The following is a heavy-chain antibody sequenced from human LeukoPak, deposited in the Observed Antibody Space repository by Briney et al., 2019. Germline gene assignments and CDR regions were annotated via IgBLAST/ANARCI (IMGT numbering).Heavy chain of an antibody. CDR2: IYTSGST. CDR3: ARVTGYMTEDFFDY. D-gene: IGHD6-13*01. J-gene: IGHJ4*02. CDR1: GGSLSSYY. Sequence: PSETLSLTCTVSGGSLSSYYWNWIRQPAGKGLEWIGRIYTSGSTNYNPSLKSRVTMSVDTSKNQFSLKLSSVTAADTAVYYCARVTGYMTEDFFDYWGQGILVTVSS. V-gene: IGHV4-4*07.